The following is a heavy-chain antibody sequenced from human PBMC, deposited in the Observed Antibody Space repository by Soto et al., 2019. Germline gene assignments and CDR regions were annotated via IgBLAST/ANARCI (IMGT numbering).Heavy chain of an antibody. Sequence: SETLSLTCTVSGGSISSSSYYWGWIRQPPGKGLEWIGSIYYSGSTYYNPSLKSRVTISVDTSKNQFSLKLSSVTAADTAVYYCARQDSGYDNYYYGMDVWGQGTTVTVSS. CDR2: IYYSGST. CDR1: GGSISSSSYY. CDR3: ARQDSGYDNYYYGMDV. D-gene: IGHD5-12*01. J-gene: IGHJ6*02. V-gene: IGHV4-39*01.